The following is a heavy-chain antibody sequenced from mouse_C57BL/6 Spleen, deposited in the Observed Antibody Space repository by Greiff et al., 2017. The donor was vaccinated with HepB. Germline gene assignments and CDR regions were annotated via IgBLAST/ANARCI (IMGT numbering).Heavy chain of an antibody. D-gene: IGHD2-3*01. CDR2: IHPNSGST. J-gene: IGHJ4*01. CDR3: AREVGWLPPYAMDY. CDR1: GYTFTSYW. V-gene: IGHV1-64*01. Sequence: VQLQQPGAELVKPGASVKLSCKASGYTFTSYWMHWVKQRPGQGLEWIGMIHPNSGSTNYNEKFKSKATLTVDKSSSTAYMQLSSLTSEDSAVYYCAREVGWLPPYAMDYWGQGTSVTVSS.